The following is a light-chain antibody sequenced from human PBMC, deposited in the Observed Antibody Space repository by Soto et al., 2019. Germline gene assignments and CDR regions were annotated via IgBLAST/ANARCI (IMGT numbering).Light chain of an antibody. CDR1: SRDVGAYNL. V-gene: IGLV2-23*02. CDR3: CSYAGSSRI. Sequence: QSALTQPASVSGSPGQSITISCTGTSRDVGAYNLVSWYQQYPGKAPKLVIYEVSKRPSGVSDRFSGSKSGNTASLTISGLQVDDEADYYCCSYAGSSRIFGTGTKLTVL. J-gene: IGLJ1*01. CDR2: EVS.